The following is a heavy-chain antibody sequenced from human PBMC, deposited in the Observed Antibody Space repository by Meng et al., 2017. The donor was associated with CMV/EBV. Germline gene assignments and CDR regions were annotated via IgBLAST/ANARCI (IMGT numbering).Heavy chain of an antibody. J-gene: IGHJ5*02. V-gene: IGHV1-18*01. CDR1: GYAFTSYG. CDR3: ARGRRGADNWFDP. Sequence: QVQLGQYGAGVRKPGASVNVSCNASGYAFTSYGISWVRQAPGQGLEWMGWISAYNGNTNYAQKLQGRVTVTTDKSTSTAYMELRSLRSDDTAVYYCARGRRGADNWFDPWGQGTLVTVSS. CDR2: ISAYNGNT.